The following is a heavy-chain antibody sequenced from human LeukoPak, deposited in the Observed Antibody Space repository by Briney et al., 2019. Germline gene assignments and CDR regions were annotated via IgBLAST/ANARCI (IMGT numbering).Heavy chain of an antibody. Sequence: GSSVKVSCKASGGTFSSYAISWVRQAPGQGLEWMGRIIPIFGTANYTQKFQGRVTITTDDSTSTAYMELSSLRSEDTAIYYCARDGTSYYDSSGGGLTWGQGTMVTVSS. CDR1: GGTFSSYA. CDR3: ARDGTSYYDSSGGGLT. D-gene: IGHD3-22*01. CDR2: IIPIFGTA. J-gene: IGHJ3*01. V-gene: IGHV1-69*05.